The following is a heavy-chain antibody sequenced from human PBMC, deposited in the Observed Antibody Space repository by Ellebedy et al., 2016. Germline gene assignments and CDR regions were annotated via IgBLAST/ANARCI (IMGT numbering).Heavy chain of an antibody. D-gene: IGHD3-22*01. CDR1: GFTFSSYW. CDR3: ARYRYYYDSSGYYFNWFDP. CDR2: IKQDGSEK. V-gene: IGHV3-7*01. Sequence: GGSLRLXCAASGFTFSSYWMSWVRQAPGKGLEWVANIKQDGSEKYYVDSVKGRFTISRDNAKNSLYLQMNSLRAEDTAVYYCARYRYYYDSSGYYFNWFDPWGQGTLVTVSS. J-gene: IGHJ5*02.